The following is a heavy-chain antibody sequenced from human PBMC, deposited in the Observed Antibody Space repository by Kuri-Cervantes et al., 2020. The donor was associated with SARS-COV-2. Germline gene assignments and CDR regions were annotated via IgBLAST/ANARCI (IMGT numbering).Heavy chain of an antibody. V-gene: IGHV3-21*04. CDR3: TTLIDF. J-gene: IGHJ4*02. CDR1: GFTLSSYS. CDR2: ISSSSSYI. Sequence: EALKISCAASGFTLSSYSMNWVRQAPGKGLEWVSSISSSSSYIYYADSVKGRFTISRDNAKNSLYLQMNSLKTEDTAVYYCTTLIDFWGQGALVTVSS.